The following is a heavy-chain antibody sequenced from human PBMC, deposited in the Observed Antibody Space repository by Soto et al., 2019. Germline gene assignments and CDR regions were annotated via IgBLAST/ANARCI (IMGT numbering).Heavy chain of an antibody. D-gene: IGHD1-1*01. CDR1: GGTFSSYT. J-gene: IGHJ6*03. V-gene: IGHV1-69*04. CDR3: ARDTGNVSHEGYYYYYMDV. Sequence: SVKVSCKASGGTFSSYTISWVRQAPGQGLEWMGRIIPILGIANYAQKFQGRVTITADKSTSTAYMELSSLRSEDTAVYYCARDTGNVSHEGYYYYYMDVWGKGTTVTVSS. CDR2: IIPILGIA.